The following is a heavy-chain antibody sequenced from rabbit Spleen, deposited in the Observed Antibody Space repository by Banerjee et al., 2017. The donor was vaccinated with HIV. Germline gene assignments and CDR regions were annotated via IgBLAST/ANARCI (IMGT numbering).Heavy chain of an antibody. J-gene: IGHJ4*01. D-gene: IGHD4-2*01. CDR1: GFSFSNKAV. Sequence: QEQLVESGGGLVKPEGSLKLSCTASGFSFSNKAVMCWVRQAPGKGLEWIACINAVTGKAVYASWAKGRFTFSKTASTTVTLQMTSLTAADTATYFCVRGWSGGIDNYVDYFNLWGPGTLVTVS. V-gene: IGHV1S45*01. CDR3: VRGWSGGIDNYVDYFNL. CDR2: INAVTGKA.